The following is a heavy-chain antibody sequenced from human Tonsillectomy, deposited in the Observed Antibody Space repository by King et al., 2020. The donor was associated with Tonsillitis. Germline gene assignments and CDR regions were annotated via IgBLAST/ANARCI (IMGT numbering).Heavy chain of an antibody. V-gene: IGHV4-39*07. J-gene: IGHJ5*02. CDR3: ARMHDYYVKWFDP. D-gene: IGHD3-10*02. CDR2: IYYSGST. Sequence: LQLQESGPGLVKPSETLSLTCAVSGGSITSSSYYWGWIRQPPGKGLEWIGSIYYSGSTYYNPSLKSRVTISLDTSENQFSLKLGSVTAADTAVYFCARMHDYYVKWFDPWGQGTLVTVSS. CDR1: GGSITSSSYY.